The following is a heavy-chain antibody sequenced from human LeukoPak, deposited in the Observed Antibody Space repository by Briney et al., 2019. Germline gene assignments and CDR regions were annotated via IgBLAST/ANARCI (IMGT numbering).Heavy chain of an antibody. Sequence: GGSLRLSCAASGFTSSSYWMHWVRQAPGKGLVWVARINSDESSTDYADSVKGRFTISRDNAKNTLYLQMNSLRAEDTAVYYCARDHRGVRDYFDYWGQGTLVTVSS. CDR2: INSDESST. CDR1: GFTSSSYW. CDR3: ARDHRGVRDYFDY. V-gene: IGHV3-74*01. D-gene: IGHD3-10*01. J-gene: IGHJ4*02.